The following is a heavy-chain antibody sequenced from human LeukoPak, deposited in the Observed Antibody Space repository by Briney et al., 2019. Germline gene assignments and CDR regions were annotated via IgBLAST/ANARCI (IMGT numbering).Heavy chain of an antibody. CDR3: ARGRYCSSTSCPLFGY. Sequence: ASVKVSCKASGYTFTGYYMHWVRQAPGQGLEWMGWINPNSGGTNYAQKFQGGVTMTRDTSISTAYMELSRLRSDDSAVYYCARGRYCSSTSCPLFGYWGQGTLVTVSS. V-gene: IGHV1-2*02. D-gene: IGHD2-2*01. CDR2: INPNSGGT. CDR1: GYTFTGYY. J-gene: IGHJ4*02.